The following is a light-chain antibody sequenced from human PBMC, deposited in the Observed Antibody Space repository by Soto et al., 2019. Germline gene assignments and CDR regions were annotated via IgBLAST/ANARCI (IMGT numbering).Light chain of an antibody. Sequence: EIVLTQSPGTLSLSPGERATLSCRASQSVSSSYLAWYQQKPGQAPRLLIYGASSRATGIPDRFRGSGSGTDFTLPISRLEPEDLTVYYCQQYGSSPKTFGQGTKLEIK. CDR2: GAS. V-gene: IGKV3-20*01. J-gene: IGKJ2*01. CDR1: QSVSSSY. CDR3: QQYGSSPKT.